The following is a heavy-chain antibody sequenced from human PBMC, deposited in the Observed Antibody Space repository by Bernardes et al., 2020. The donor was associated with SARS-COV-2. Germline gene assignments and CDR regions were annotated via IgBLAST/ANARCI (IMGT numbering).Heavy chain of an antibody. V-gene: IGHV1-24*01. D-gene: IGHD6-19*01. CDR1: GYTLTALS. CDR3: ATGAVAGTISWFDP. CDR2: FAPADGAT. J-gene: IGHJ5*02. Sequence: AAVKVSCKVSGYTLTALSMHWVRQAPGQGLEWMGGFAPADGATIYAQKFQGRVTMTEDTSTDTAYMELSSLRSEDTAVYYCATGAVAGTISWFDPWGQGTLVTVSS.